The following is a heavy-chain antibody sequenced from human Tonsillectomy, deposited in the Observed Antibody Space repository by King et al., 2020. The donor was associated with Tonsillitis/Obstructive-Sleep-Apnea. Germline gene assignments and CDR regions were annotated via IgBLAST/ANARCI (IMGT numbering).Heavy chain of an antibody. Sequence: VQLVESGGGLVQPGRSLRLSCTASGFTFGDYAMSWVRQAPGKGLEWVGCIRSKAYGGTTEYAASVKGRFTISRDESKSIGYLQMNRLKTEDTAVYYCTRDHRYSSFNYYYYHYMDVRGKGTTVTVSS. CDR1: GFTFGDYA. CDR2: IRSKAYGGTT. J-gene: IGHJ6*03. D-gene: IGHD6-19*01. V-gene: IGHV3-49*04. CDR3: TRDHRYSSFNYYYYHYMDV.